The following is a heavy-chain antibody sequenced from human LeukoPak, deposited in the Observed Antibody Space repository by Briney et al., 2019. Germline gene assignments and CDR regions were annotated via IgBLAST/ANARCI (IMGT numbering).Heavy chain of an antibody. D-gene: IGHD3-22*01. CDR1: GYPFIVNY. V-gene: IGHV1-2*02. J-gene: IGHJ4*02. CDR2: INPNSGGT. Sequence: ASVKVSCKASGYPFIVNYIHWVRQAPGQGLEWMGWINPNSGGTQYSQKSQGRVTLTRDTSITTGYMELSGLTSDDTAVYYCASLSYYDLSGYFYWGQGTLVTVSS. CDR3: ASLSYYDLSGYFY.